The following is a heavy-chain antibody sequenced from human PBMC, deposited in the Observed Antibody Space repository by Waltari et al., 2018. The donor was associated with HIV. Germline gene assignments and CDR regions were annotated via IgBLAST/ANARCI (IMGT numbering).Heavy chain of an antibody. CDR2: INSRGSFI. Sequence: EVQIVQSGGGLVKPGESLRLPCDVSGCMYISSSINWVRQSPGKGLEWVSSINSRGSFIYYSDSVKGRFTVARDNANNSLYLQMNNLRDDDTAVYFCTRANGPSDYWGQGVLVTVSS. V-gene: IGHV3-21*06. J-gene: IGHJ4*02. CDR3: TRANGPSDY. CDR1: GCMYISSS. D-gene: IGHD2-8*01.